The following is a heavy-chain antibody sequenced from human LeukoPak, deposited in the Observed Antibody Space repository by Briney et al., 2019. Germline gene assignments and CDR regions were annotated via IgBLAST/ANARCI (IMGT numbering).Heavy chain of an antibody. CDR2: ISGSGGST. D-gene: IGHD6-19*01. Sequence: GSLRLSCAASGFTFSSYAMSWVRQAPGKGLEWVSAISGSGGSTYYADSVKGRFTISRDNSKNTLYLQMNSLRAEDTAVYYCAKDPLGSSGWYEDYWGQGTLVTVSS. J-gene: IGHJ4*02. CDR3: AKDPLGSSGWYEDY. CDR1: GFTFSSYA. V-gene: IGHV3-23*01.